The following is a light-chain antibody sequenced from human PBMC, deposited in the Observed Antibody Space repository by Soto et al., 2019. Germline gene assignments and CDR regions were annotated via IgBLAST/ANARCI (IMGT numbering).Light chain of an antibody. J-gene: IGKJ2*01. CDR3: QQYGSSPYT. CDR2: DAS. CDR1: QSVSSNF. Sequence: EIVLTQSPGTLSLSPGERATLSCRASQSVSSNFLAWYQQKPGQAPRLLIYDASSRATGIPDRFSGSGSGTDFTLIISRPEPEDFAVYYCQQYGSSPYTFGQGTKLEIK. V-gene: IGKV3-20*01.